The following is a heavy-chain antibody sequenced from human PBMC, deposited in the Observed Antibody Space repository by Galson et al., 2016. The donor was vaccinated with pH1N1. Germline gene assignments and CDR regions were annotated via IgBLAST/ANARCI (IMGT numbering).Heavy chain of an antibody. Sequence: QSGAEVKKPGESLKISCQGSGYNFITYWIAWVRQTPGKGLEWMGGIFPGDSETRYSPSFQGRVTISADKSTNTAYLQWTSLKASDTAIYYCARHKPSSFYGDTLAYWGQGTLVTVSS. CDR3: ARHKPSSFYGDTLAY. CDR2: IFPGDSET. CDR1: GYNFITYW. D-gene: IGHD4-17*01. J-gene: IGHJ4*02. V-gene: IGHV5-51*01.